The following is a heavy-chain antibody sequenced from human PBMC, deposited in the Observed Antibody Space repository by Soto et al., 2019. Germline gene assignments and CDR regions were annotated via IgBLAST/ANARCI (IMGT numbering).Heavy chain of an antibody. CDR1: GFTLSRHT. D-gene: IGHD3-22*01. J-gene: IGHJ3*02. V-gene: IGHV3-21*01. CDR3: VRDYYDTSGYPNTFDM. Sequence: GGSLRLSCAASGFTLSRHTMNWVRQAPGKGLEWVSFIGSRTSDIYYADSVKGRFTISRDNAKNSLYLDLTRLRAEDTAVYFCVRDYYDTSGYPNTFDMWGQGTMVTVSS. CDR2: IGSRTSDI.